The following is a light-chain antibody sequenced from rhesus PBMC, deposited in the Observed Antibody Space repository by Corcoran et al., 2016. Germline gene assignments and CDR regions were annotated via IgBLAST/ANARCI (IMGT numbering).Light chain of an antibody. V-gene: IGKV1-22*01. Sequence: DIQMTQSPSSLSASVGDTVTITCRASQSIRSWLDWYQQKPGKAPKLLTDKASYLQSGVPSRFSGSGSGTYFTLTISRLQPGDFATYYCLHYNVSPYTFGQGTKVEIK. CDR2: KAS. J-gene: IGKJ2*01. CDR1: QSIRSW. CDR3: LHYNVSPYT.